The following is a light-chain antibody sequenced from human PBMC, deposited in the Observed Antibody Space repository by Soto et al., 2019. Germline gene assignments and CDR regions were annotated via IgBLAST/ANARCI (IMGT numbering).Light chain of an antibody. Sequence: QSALTQPASVSGSPGQSITISCTGTSSDVGSYNLVSWYQQHPGKAPKLMIYEVSKRPSGVSNRFSGSKSGNTASLTISGLHAEDEAHYYCCSYAGSSTPHYVFGTGTKVTVL. CDR3: CSYAGSSTPHYV. CDR1: SSDVGSYNL. J-gene: IGLJ1*01. CDR2: EVS. V-gene: IGLV2-23*02.